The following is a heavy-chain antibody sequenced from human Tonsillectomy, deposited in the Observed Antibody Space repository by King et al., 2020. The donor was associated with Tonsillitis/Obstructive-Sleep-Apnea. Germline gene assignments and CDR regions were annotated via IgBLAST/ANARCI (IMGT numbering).Heavy chain of an antibody. J-gene: IGHJ3*02. Sequence: QLQESGPGLVKPSETLSLTCTASGGSISRYSWSWIRQPPGKGLEWIGYIYYSGSTNYNPSLKSRVTISVDTSKNQFSLKLSSVTAADTAVYYCARDMVLEAGGDAFDIWGQGTEVTVSS. CDR2: IYYSGST. V-gene: IGHV4-59*01. CDR3: ARDMVLEAGGDAFDI. D-gene: IGHD2-8*01. CDR1: GGSISRYS.